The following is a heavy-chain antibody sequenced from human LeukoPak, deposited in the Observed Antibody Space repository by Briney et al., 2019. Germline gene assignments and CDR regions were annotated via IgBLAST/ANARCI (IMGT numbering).Heavy chain of an antibody. D-gene: IGHD3-22*01. Sequence: SETLSLTCTVSGGSMSTYYWSWIRQPPGKGLEWIGRIYTSGSTNYNPSLKSRVTMSVDTSKNQFSLKLSSVTAADTAVYYCARSGDPYYYDSSGYYYYLDYWGQGTLVTVSS. CDR3: ARSGDPYYYDSSGYYYYLDY. CDR2: IYTSGST. CDR1: GGSMSTYY. J-gene: IGHJ4*02. V-gene: IGHV4-4*07.